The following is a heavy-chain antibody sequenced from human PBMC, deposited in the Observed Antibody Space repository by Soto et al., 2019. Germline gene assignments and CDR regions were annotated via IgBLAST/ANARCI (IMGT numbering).Heavy chain of an antibody. CDR1: GGSFSGYY. V-gene: IGHV4-34*01. CDR3: ARGAMVRGATTKIDP. Sequence: PSETLSLTCAVYGGSFSGYYWSWIRQPPGKGLEWIGEINHSGSTNYNPSLKSRVTISVDTSKNQFSLKLSSVTAADTAVYYCARGAMVRGATTKIDPWGQGTLVTVSS. J-gene: IGHJ5*02. D-gene: IGHD3-10*01. CDR2: INHSGST.